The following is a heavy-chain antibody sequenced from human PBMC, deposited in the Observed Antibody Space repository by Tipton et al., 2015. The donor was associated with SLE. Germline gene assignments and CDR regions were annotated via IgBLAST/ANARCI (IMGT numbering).Heavy chain of an antibody. CDR3: ARVAPYDFWSGYSDAFDI. Sequence: SLRLSCAASGFTFSDYYMSWIRQAPGKGLEWVSYISSSSSYTNYADSVKGRFTISRDNAKNSLYLQMNSLRAEDTAVYYCARVAPYDFWSGYSDAFDIWGQGTMVTVSS. V-gene: IGHV3-11*06. D-gene: IGHD3-3*01. CDR1: GFTFSDYY. J-gene: IGHJ3*02. CDR2: ISSSSSYT.